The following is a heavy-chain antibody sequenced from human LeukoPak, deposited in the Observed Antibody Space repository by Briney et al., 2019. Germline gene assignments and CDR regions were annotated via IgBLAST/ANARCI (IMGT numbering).Heavy chain of an antibody. CDR1: GGTFSSYA. Sequence: ASVKVSCKASGGTFSSYAISWVRQAPGQGLEWTGGIIPIFGTANYAQKFQGRVTITTDESTSTAYMELSSLRSEDTAVYYCARVPSGTTAYNWFDPWGQGTLVTVSS. V-gene: IGHV1-69*05. CDR2: IIPIFGTA. J-gene: IGHJ5*02. D-gene: IGHD4-17*01. CDR3: ARVPSGTTAYNWFDP.